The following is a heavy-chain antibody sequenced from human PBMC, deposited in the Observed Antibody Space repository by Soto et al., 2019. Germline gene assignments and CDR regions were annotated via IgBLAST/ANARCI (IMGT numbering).Heavy chain of an antibody. CDR3: ARDDLITIFGVVTNFDY. CDR2: ISAYNGNT. CDR1: GYTFTSYG. D-gene: IGHD3-3*01. J-gene: IGHJ4*02. V-gene: IGHV1-18*01. Sequence: EASVKVSCKASGYTFTSYGISWVRQAPGQGLEWMGWISAYNGNTNYAQKLQGRVTMTTDTSTSTAYMELRILRSDDTAVYYCARDDLITIFGVVTNFDYWGQGTLVTVSS.